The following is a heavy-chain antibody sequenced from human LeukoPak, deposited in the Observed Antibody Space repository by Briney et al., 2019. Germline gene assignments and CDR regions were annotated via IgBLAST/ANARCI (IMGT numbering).Heavy chain of an antibody. CDR3: AKDYRWEGSPGVGFDP. V-gene: IGHV3-23*01. Sequence: GGSLSLSCAASGFTFSDYWMSWVRQAPGKGLEWVSGISGSGGSTFYADSVKGRFTISRDNSKNTLHLQMNSLRAEDTAVYYCAKDYRWEGSPGVGFDPWGQGTLVTVSS. J-gene: IGHJ5*02. CDR1: GFTFSDYW. CDR2: ISGSGGST. D-gene: IGHD1-26*01.